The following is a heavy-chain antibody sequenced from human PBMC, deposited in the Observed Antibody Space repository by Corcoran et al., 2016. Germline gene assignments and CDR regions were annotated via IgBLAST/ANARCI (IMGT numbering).Heavy chain of an antibody. J-gene: IGHJ4*02. CDR3: ARDSEWRGGGIIDY. CDR2: ISSSSSYI. Sequence: EVQLVESGGGLVKPGGSLRLSCAASGFTFSSYSMNWVRRAPGKGLEWVSSISSSSSYIYYADSVKGRFTISRDNAKNSLYLQMNSLRAEDTAVYYCARDSEWRGGGIIDYWGQGTLVTVSS. CDR1: GFTFSSYS. D-gene: IGHD2-15*01. V-gene: IGHV3-21*01.